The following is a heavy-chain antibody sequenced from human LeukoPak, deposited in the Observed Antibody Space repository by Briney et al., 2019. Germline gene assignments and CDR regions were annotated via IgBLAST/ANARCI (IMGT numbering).Heavy chain of an antibody. CDR2: INPSGGST. V-gene: IGHV1-46*01. Sequence: ASVKVSCKASGYTFTSYYMHWVRLAPGQGLEWMGIINPSGGSTSYAQKFQGRVTMTRDTSTSTVYMELSSLRSEDTAVYYCARDEGLLWFGEFQPYYYMDVWGKGTTVTISS. J-gene: IGHJ6*03. CDR3: ARDEGLLWFGEFQPYYYMDV. CDR1: GYTFTSYY. D-gene: IGHD3-10*01.